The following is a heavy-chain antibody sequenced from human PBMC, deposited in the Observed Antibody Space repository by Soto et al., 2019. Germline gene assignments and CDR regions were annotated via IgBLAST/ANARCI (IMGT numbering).Heavy chain of an antibody. CDR1: GYTFTGYY. J-gene: IGHJ5*02. CDR3: ARDLFFFVGCSGGSRYSDSFSLWFDP. V-gene: IGHV1-2*04. D-gene: IGHD2-15*01. Sequence: GASVKVSCKASGYTFTGYYMHWVRQAPGQGLEWMGWINPNSGDTNYAQKFQGWVTMTRDTSTSTAYMELSRLRSEDTAVYYCARDLFFFVGCSGGSRYSDSFSLWFDPWGQGTLVTVSS. CDR2: INPNSGDT.